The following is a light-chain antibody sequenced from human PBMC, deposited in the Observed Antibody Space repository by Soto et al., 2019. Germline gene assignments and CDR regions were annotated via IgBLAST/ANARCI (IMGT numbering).Light chain of an antibody. J-gene: IGKJ2*01. CDR2: AAS. CDR1: RVISRW. Sequence: DIQVTQSPSSVSASVGDRVTITCRATRVISRWLAWYQQKPGKAPKLVIYAASNLQSGVPSRFSGSGSGTDFTLTINSLQPDDFATYYCQQSNSFPYTFGQGTKLEI. CDR3: QQSNSFPYT. V-gene: IGKV1-12*01.